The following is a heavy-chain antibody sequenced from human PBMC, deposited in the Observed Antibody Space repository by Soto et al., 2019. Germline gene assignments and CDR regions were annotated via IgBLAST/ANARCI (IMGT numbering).Heavy chain of an antibody. D-gene: IGHD3-22*01. V-gene: IGHV1-18*01. J-gene: IGHJ4*02. CDR3: ARAGHSYDSSGYAN. CDR1: GYTFGTSG. CDR2: ISAYNGNT. Sequence: QVKLVQSGAEVKKPGTSMKVSCKASGYTFGTSGISWIRQAPGQGLEWMGWISAYNGNTNYEQKLQERVTMTTDTSTTTADLEQRSLRSDDTAVYYCARAGHSYDSSGYANWGQGTLVTVSS.